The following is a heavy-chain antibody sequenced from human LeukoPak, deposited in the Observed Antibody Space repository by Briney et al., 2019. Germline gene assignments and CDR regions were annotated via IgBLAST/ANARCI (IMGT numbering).Heavy chain of an antibody. V-gene: IGHV3-23*01. Sequence: GGSLRLSCAASGFTFSSYAMSWIRQAPGKGLEWVSAISGSGGSTYYANSVKGRFTISRDNSKNTLYLQMNSLRAEDTAVYYCAKDPTKYYDSSNFDYWGQGTLVTVSS. CDR1: GFTFSSYA. D-gene: IGHD3-22*01. CDR3: AKDPTKYYDSSNFDY. CDR2: ISGSGGST. J-gene: IGHJ4*02.